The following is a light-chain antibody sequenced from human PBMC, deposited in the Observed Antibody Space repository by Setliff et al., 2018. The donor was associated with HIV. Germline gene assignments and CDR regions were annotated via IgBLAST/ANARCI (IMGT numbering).Light chain of an antibody. CDR2: DVS. Sequence: SALTQPASVSGSPGQSITISCTGTSSDVGTYNFVSWYQQHPGKAPKLMIYDVSNRPSGVSNRFSGSKSGNTASLTISGLQAEDEADYYCSSYTSSTPLYVFGTGTKVTV. J-gene: IGLJ1*01. CDR3: SSYTSSTPLYV. CDR1: SSDVGTYNF. V-gene: IGLV2-14*03.